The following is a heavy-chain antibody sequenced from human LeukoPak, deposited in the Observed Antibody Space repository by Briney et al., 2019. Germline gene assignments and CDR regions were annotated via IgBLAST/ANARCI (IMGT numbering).Heavy chain of an antibody. CDR3: ARALSYSYGSMDF. CDR1: VFTFSSYS. D-gene: IGHD5-18*01. V-gene: IGHV3-21*01. Sequence: GGSLRLSCAASVFTFSSYSMNWVRQAPGKGLGWVSSISSGSKYIYNADSVKGRFTISRDNAKNSLYLQMNSLRAEDTAVYYCARALSYSYGSMDFWGQGTLVIVSS. CDR2: ISSGSKYI. J-gene: IGHJ4*02.